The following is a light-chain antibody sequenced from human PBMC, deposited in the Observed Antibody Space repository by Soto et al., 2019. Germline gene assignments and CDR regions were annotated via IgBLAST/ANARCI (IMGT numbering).Light chain of an antibody. J-gene: IGKJ3*01. Sequence: DIQMTQSPSTLSASVGDRVTITCRASQSISSWLAWYQQKPGKAPKLLIYKASSLESGVPSRFSGSGSGTKFTLTISSLQPDDFATYSCQHSFTFAPGTKVDIK. CDR3: QHSFT. CDR1: QSISSW. V-gene: IGKV1-5*03. CDR2: KAS.